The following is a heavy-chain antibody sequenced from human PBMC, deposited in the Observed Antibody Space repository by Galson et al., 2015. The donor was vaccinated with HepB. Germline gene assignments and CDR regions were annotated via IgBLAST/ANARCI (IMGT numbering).Heavy chain of an antibody. Sequence: SGAEVKKPGESLRISCKGSGYSFTSYWINWVRQMPGKGLEWMGRIDPSDSYTNYSPSFQGHVTISADKSISTAYLQWSSLKASDTAMYYCARQGLAAAGPSVAFDIWGQGTMVTASS. V-gene: IGHV5-10-1*01. CDR2: IDPSDSYT. CDR3: ARQGLAAAGPSVAFDI. CDR1: GYSFTSYW. D-gene: IGHD6-13*01. J-gene: IGHJ3*02.